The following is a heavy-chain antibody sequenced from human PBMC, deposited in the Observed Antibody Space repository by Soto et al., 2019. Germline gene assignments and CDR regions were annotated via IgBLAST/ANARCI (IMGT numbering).Heavy chain of an antibody. CDR3: ARSGVDPPQPSYGMDV. D-gene: IGHD2-15*01. V-gene: IGHV4-30-2*01. J-gene: IGHJ6*02. CDR2: IYHSGST. CDR1: GGSISSGGYS. Sequence: QLQLQESGSGLVKPSQTLSLTCAVSGGSISSGGYSWSWIRQPPGKGLEWIGYIYHSGSTYYNPSLKSGVTISVDRSKNQFSLKLSSVTAADTAVYYCARSGVDPPQPSYGMDVWGQGTTVTVSS.